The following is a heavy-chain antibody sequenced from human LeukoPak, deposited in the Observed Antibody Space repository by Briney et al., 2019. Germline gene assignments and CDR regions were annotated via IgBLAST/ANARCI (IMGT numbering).Heavy chain of an antibody. V-gene: IGHV4-59*08. CDR3: ARDDYYGMDV. CDR1: GGSISRYS. CDR2: IDYGGSS. Sequence: SETLSLTCSVSGGSISRYSWSWIRQPPGKGLEWIGYIDYGGSSSYNPSLKSRVTISLDTSKNQFSLRLRSVTAADTAVYYCARDDYYGMDVWGQGTTVTVSS. J-gene: IGHJ6*02.